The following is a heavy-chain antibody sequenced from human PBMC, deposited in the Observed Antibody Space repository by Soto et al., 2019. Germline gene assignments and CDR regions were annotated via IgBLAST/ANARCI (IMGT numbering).Heavy chain of an antibody. D-gene: IGHD2-15*01. CDR2: IWYDGSNK. CDR1: VFTFSSYG. J-gene: IGHJ4*02. Sequence: QVQLVESGGGVVQPGRSLRLSCAASVFTFSSYGMHWVRQAPCKGLEWVAVIWYDGSNKYYADSVKGRFTISRDNSKNTLYLQMNSLRAEYTAVYYWARGRWPQLYYFDYWGQVTLVTVCS. V-gene: IGHV3-33*01. CDR3: ARGRWPQLYYFDY.